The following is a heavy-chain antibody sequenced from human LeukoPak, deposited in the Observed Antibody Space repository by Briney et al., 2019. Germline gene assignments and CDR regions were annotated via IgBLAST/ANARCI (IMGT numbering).Heavy chain of an antibody. J-gene: IGHJ6*02. CDR2: IKQDGSEK. CDR1: GFTFSSYW. CDR3: ARKAYGLDV. V-gene: IGHV3-7*03. Sequence: GGSLRLSCAPSGFTFSSYWMSWVRQAPGKGREWVANIKQDGSEKYYVDSVKGRFTISRDNAKNSLYLQMNSLRADDTAVYYCARKAYGLDVWGQGTTVTVSS.